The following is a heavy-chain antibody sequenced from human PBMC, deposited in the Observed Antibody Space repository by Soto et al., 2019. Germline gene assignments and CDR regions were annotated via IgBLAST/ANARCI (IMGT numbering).Heavy chain of an antibody. D-gene: IGHD3-3*01. J-gene: IGHJ4*02. CDR2: IIPIFGTA. CDR1: GGTFSSYA. CDR3: ARLGGGYYQYFDY. Sequence: SVKVSCKASGGTFSSYAISWVRQAPGQGLEWMGGIIPIFGTANYAQKFQGRVTITADESTSTAYMELSSLRSEDTAVYYCARLGGGYYQYFDYWGQGTLVTVSS. V-gene: IGHV1-69*13.